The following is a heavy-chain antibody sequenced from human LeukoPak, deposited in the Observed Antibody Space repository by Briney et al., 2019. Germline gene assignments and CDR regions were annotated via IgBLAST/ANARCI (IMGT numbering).Heavy chain of an antibody. CDR3: AKDLAKQYDDY. Sequence: ASGTFSCKPSGSTVTRYEQHCVPQAPGQGLKWMGWITPSSGGTIYAQKFQGRVTMTRDMSISTAYMELSRLRSDDTEVYYCAKDLAKQYDDYWVQGTLVTVSS. V-gene: IGHV1-2*02. D-gene: IGHD1/OR15-1a*01. CDR1: GSTVTRYE. J-gene: IGHJ4*02. CDR2: ITPSSGGT.